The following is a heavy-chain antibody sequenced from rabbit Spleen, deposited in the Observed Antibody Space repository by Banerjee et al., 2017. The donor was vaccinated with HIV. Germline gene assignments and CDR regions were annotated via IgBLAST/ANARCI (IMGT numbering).Heavy chain of an antibody. V-gene: IGHV1S45*01. J-gene: IGHJ4*01. D-gene: IGHD1-1*01. CDR2: IYTGNGKT. CDR3: VRKWDL. CDR1: GFSFSSSYD. Sequence: QEQLVESGGGLVEPGASLTLTCTASGFSFSSSYDMCWVRQAPGKGLEWIGCIYTGNGKTYYASWAKGRFTISKSSSTTVTLQMTSLTAADTATYFCVRKWDLWGPGTLVTVS.